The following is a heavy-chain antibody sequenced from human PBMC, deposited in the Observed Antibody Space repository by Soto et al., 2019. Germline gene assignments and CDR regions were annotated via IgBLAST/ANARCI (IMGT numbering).Heavy chain of an antibody. CDR3: AKDAESMVRGVIWYFDL. V-gene: IGHV3-9*01. D-gene: IGHD3-10*01. Sequence: EVQLVESGGGLVQPGRSLRLSCAASGFTFDDYAMHWVRQAPGKGLEWVSGISWNSGSIGYADSVKGRFTISRDNAKNSRYLQMNSLRAEDTALYYCAKDAESMVRGVIWYFDLWGRGTLVTVSS. CDR2: ISWNSGSI. J-gene: IGHJ2*01. CDR1: GFTFDDYA.